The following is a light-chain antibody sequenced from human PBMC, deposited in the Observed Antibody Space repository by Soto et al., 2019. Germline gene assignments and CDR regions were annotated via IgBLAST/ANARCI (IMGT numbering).Light chain of an antibody. CDR1: SSNIGTGYD. CDR2: GNS. Sequence: QPVLTQPPSVSGAPGQRVTISCTGSSSNIGTGYDVHWYQQLPGTAPKLLIYGNSNRPSGLPDRFSGSKSGTSASLAITGLEAEDEADYYCQSYDSNLSVVFGVGTKLTVL. CDR3: QSYDSNLSVV. J-gene: IGLJ2*01. V-gene: IGLV1-40*01.